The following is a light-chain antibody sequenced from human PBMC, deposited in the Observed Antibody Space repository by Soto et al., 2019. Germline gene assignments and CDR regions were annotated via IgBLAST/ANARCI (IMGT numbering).Light chain of an antibody. J-gene: IGKJ4*01. Sequence: DIQLTQSPSFLSASVGDRVTITCRASQGISSYLAWYQQTPGKAPKLLIYVASTLQSGVPSRFSGSGSGTEFTLTISTLQAEDFATYYCQQLNRYPLAFGGGTKVEI. CDR1: QGISSY. CDR2: VAS. V-gene: IGKV1-9*01. CDR3: QQLNRYPLA.